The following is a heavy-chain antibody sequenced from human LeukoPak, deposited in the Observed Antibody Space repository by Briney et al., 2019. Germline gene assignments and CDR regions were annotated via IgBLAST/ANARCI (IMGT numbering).Heavy chain of an antibody. Sequence: GRSLRLSCAASGFTFSSYAMHWVRQAPGKGLEWVSYISSSSSTIYYADSVKGRFTISRDNSKNTLYLQMNSLRAEDTAVYYCARDSKPLGYSYGSGLDYWGQGTLVTVSS. CDR2: ISSSSSTI. CDR1: GFTFSSYA. CDR3: ARDSKPLGYSYGSGLDY. D-gene: IGHD5-18*01. J-gene: IGHJ4*02. V-gene: IGHV3-48*01.